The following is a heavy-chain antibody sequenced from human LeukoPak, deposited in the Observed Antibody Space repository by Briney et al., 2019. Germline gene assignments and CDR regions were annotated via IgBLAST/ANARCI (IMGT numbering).Heavy chain of an antibody. V-gene: IGHV4-34*01. CDR3: ARLAVAGRVYYYYYYMDV. CDR1: GGSFSGYY. D-gene: IGHD6-19*01. CDR2: INHSGST. Sequence: SETLSLTCAVYGGSFSGYYWSWIRQPPGKGLEWIGEINHSGSTNYNPSLKSRVTISVDTSKNQFSLKLSSVTAADTAVYYCARLAVAGRVYYYYYYMDVWGKGTTVTISS. J-gene: IGHJ6*03.